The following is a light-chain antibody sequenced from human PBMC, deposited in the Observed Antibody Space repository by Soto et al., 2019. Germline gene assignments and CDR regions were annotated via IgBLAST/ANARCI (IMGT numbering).Light chain of an antibody. J-gene: IGLJ1*01. V-gene: IGLV2-14*03. Sequence: QSALTQPASVSGSPGQSITISCTGTSSDVGYYNYVSWYQQHPGRAPRLIIYGVSNRPSGVSDRISGSKSGNTASLTISGLQAEDEADYYCSSYTINTILYVFGTGTKVTVL. CDR1: SSDVGYYNY. CDR3: SSYTINTILYV. CDR2: GVS.